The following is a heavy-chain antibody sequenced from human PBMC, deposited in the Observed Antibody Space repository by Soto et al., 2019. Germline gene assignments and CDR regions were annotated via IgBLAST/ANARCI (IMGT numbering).Heavy chain of an antibody. CDR2: IYPGDSDT. CDR1: GYSFTSYW. CDR3: ARRPYCSSTSCYTTFDY. V-gene: IGHV5-51*01. D-gene: IGHD2-2*02. J-gene: IGHJ4*02. Sequence: GESLKISCKGSGYSFTSYWIGWVRQMPGKGLEWTGIIYPGDSDTRYSPSFQGQVTISADKSISTAYLQWSSLKASDTAMYYCARRPYCSSTSCYTTFDYWGQGTLVTVSS.